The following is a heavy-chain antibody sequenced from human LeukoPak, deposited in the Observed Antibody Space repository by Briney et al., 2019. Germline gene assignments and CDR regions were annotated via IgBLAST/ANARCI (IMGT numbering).Heavy chain of an antibody. CDR1: GYTFTSYG. D-gene: IGHD6-13*01. J-gene: IGHJ4*02. Sequence: GASVKVSCKASGYTFTSYGISWVRQAPGQGLEWMGRIIPILGIANYAQKFQGRVTITADKSTSTAYMELSSLRSEDTAVYYCARAAAGTRGFDYWGQGTLVTVSS. CDR3: ARAAAGTRGFDY. CDR2: IIPILGIA. V-gene: IGHV1-69*04.